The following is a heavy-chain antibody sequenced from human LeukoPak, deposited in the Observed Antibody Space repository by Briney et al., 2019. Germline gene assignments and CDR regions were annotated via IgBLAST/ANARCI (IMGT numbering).Heavy chain of an antibody. Sequence: GGSLRLPCAASGFTFGSYAMYWVRQPPGKGRVWVSGISGSGGSTFYADSVKGRFTISRDNSENTVYLQMNSLRADDTAVYYCAKTTAGYSSGRYPGWPVDYWGQGTLVTVSS. D-gene: IGHD6-19*01. J-gene: IGHJ4*02. CDR2: ISGSGGST. CDR3: AKTTAGYSSGRYPGWPVDY. V-gene: IGHV3-23*01. CDR1: GFTFGSYA.